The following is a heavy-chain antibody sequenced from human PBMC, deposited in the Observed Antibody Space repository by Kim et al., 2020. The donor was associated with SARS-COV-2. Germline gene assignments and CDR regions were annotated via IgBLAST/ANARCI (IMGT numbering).Heavy chain of an antibody. Sequence: NTSIQGQVTISADKSISTAYLQWSSLKASDTAMYYCAGLEWELSGGYFDYWGQGTLVTVSS. J-gene: IGHJ4*02. CDR3: AGLEWELSGGYFDY. V-gene: IGHV5-51*01. D-gene: IGHD1-26*01.